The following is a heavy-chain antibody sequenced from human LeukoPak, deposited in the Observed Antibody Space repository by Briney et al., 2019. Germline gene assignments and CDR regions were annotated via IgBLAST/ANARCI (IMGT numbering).Heavy chain of an antibody. CDR2: ISYDGSNK. V-gene: IGHV3-30*18. J-gene: IGHJ6*02. D-gene: IGHD2-21*01. CDR1: GFTFSSYG. CDR3: AKGLDWGMDV. Sequence: GGSLRLSCAASGFTFSSYGMHWVRQAPGKGLEWVAVISYDGSNKYYADSVKGRFTISRDNSKNTLYLQMNSLRAEDTAAYYCAKGLDWGMDVWGQGTTVTVSS.